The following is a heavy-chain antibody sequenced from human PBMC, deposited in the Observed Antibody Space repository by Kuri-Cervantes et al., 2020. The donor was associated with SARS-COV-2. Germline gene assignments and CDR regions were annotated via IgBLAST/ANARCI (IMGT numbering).Heavy chain of an antibody. CDR3: ARKVSPMDGYSGSYSLGGGRGL. D-gene: IGHD5-12*01. CDR2: IIPIFGTA. V-gene: IGHV1-69*01. J-gene: IGHJ6*02. CDR1: FSRDA. Sequence: FSRDAIIWVRQPPGQGLKRMGGIIPIFGTANYAQKFQGRVTITADESTSTAYMELSSLRSEDTAVYYCARKVSPMDGYSGSYSLGGGRGLWGQGTTVTVSS.